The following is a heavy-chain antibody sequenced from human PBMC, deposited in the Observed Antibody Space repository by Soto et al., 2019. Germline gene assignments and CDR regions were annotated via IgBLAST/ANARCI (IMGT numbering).Heavy chain of an antibody. Sequence: QVQLVQSGAEVKKPGASVKVSCKASGYTFTSYDINWVRQATGQGLEGMGWMNPNSGNTGYAEKFQGRVTMTRNTSISTAYMELSSLRSEDTAVYYCATGIRGAAIAVAGTPQPFDYWGQGTLVTVSS. CDR3: ATGIRGAAIAVAGTPQPFDY. J-gene: IGHJ4*02. D-gene: IGHD6-19*01. CDR2: MNPNSGNT. CDR1: GYTFTSYD. V-gene: IGHV1-8*01.